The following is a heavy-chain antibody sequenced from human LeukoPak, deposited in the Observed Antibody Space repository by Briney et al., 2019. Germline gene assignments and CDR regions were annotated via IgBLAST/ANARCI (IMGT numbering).Heavy chain of an antibody. CDR1: GYSISSGYY. CDR2: MNPSGST. J-gene: IGHJ6*03. V-gene: IGHV4-38-2*02. CDR3: ARGRQDVTMIVVVMTAVSYYLDV. Sequence: PSETLSLTCTVSGYSISSGYYWGWIRQPPGKGLEWIGEMNPSGSTNYNPSLKSRVTISVDTSKNQFSLELSSVTAADTAVYYCARGRQDVTMIVVVMTAVSYYLDVWGKGPRSPSP. D-gene: IGHD3-22*01.